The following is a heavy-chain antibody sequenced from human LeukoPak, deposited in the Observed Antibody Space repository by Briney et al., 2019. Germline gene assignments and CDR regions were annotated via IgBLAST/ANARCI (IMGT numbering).Heavy chain of an antibody. Sequence: PGGSLRLSCAASGFTFSSYAMHWVRQAPGKGLEWVAVISYDGSNKYYADSVKGRFTISRDNAENMLYLQMNSLRVGDTAIYYCVRGSRSWYGVDYWGQGTLVTVSS. CDR2: ISYDGSNK. CDR1: GFTFSSYA. J-gene: IGHJ4*02. CDR3: VRGSRSWYGVDY. D-gene: IGHD6-13*01. V-gene: IGHV3-30-3*01.